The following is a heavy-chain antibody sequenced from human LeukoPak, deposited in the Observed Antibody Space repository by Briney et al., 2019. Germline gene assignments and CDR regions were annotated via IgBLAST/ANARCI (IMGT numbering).Heavy chain of an antibody. Sequence: SETLSLTCTVSGGSISSYYWSWIRQPPGKGLEWIGYIYYSGSTNYNPSLKSRVTISVDTSKNQFSLKLSSVTAADTAVYYCARRDTIVVVPAAMTGRVAFDIWGQGTMVTVSS. J-gene: IGHJ3*02. CDR1: GGSISSYY. CDR2: IYYSGST. D-gene: IGHD2-2*01. CDR3: ARRDTIVVVPAAMTGRVAFDI. V-gene: IGHV4-59*12.